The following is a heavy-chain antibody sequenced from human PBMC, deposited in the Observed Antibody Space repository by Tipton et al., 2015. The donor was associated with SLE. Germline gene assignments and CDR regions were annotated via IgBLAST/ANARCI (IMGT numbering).Heavy chain of an antibody. V-gene: IGHV3-30*04. J-gene: IGHJ4*02. CDR3: ARDVVGATEGLDY. D-gene: IGHD1-26*01. CDR1: GFTFSSYA. Sequence: RSLRLSCAASGFTFSSYAMHWVRQAPGKGLEWVAVISYDGSNKYYADSVKGRFTISRDNSKNTMYLQMNSLRAEDTAVYNCARDVVGATEGLDYWGQGTLVTVSS. CDR2: ISYDGSNK.